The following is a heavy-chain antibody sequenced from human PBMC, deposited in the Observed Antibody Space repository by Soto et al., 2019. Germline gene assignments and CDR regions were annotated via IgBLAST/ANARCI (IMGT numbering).Heavy chain of an antibody. V-gene: IGHV1-18*01. CDR1: GHISTNFD. D-gene: IGHD3-3*01. CDR3: ARELGILASMGWFDA. CDR2: ISVHNGKT. Sequence: VQVVQSGAEVKRSGASVKVSCRASGHISTNFDISWLRQAPGRGPEWLGWISVHNGKTDYAQNLQGRMTMTADPSTSTVYLELRSLRSDDTATYYCARELGILASMGWFDAWGQGTQVIVSS. J-gene: IGHJ5*02.